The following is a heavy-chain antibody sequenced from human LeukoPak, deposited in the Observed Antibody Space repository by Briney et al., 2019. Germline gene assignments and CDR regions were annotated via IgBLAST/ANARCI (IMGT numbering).Heavy chain of an antibody. CDR1: GGSFSGYY. V-gene: IGHV4-34*01. CDR3: ARRGSSSRYYYMDV. J-gene: IGHJ6*03. D-gene: IGHD6-13*01. Sequence: TSETLSLTCAVYGGSFSGYYWSWIRQPPGKGLEWIGEINHSGSTNYNPSLKSRVTISVDTSKNQFSLKLSSVTAADTAVYYCARRGSSSRYYYMDVWGKGTTVIVSS. CDR2: INHSGST.